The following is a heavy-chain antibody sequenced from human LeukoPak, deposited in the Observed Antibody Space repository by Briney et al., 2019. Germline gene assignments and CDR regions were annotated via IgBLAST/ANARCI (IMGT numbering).Heavy chain of an antibody. CDR2: ISYDGSNK. CDR1: GFTFSSYG. J-gene: IGHJ3*02. D-gene: IGHD3-16*01. V-gene: IGHV3-30*18. Sequence: PGGSLRLSCAASGFTFSSYGMHWVRQAPGKGLEWVAVISYDGSNKYYADPVKGRFTISRDNSKNTLYLQMNSLRAEDTAVYYCAKASWGSPHAAFDIWGQGTMVTVSS. CDR3: AKASWGSPHAAFDI.